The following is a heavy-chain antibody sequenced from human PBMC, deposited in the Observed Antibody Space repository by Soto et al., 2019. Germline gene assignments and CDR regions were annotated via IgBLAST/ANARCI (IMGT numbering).Heavy chain of an antibody. CDR2: ISGSGGST. D-gene: IGHD2-15*01. Sequence: EVQLLESGGGLVQPGGSLRLSCAASGFTFSSYAMSWVRQAPGKGLEWVSAISGSGGSTYYADSVKGRFTISRDNSKNTLYLQMNSLRAEDTVVYYCAKDRELYCSGGSCYTFDYWGQGTLVTVSS. CDR3: AKDRELYCSGGSCYTFDY. CDR1: GFTFSSYA. J-gene: IGHJ4*02. V-gene: IGHV3-23*01.